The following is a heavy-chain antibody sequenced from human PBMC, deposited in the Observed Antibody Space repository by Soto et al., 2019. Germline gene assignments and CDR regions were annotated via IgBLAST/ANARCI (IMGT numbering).Heavy chain of an antibody. CDR2: IRSKTDGGTT. Sequence: GGSLRLSCAASGFTFINTWMSWVRQAPGKGLEWVGRIRSKTDGGTTDYAGPVKGRFTISRDDSKNTLYLQMNSLKIDDTAVYYCVTHTTNWNYDDYYYMDVWGEGTTVTVSS. J-gene: IGHJ6*03. D-gene: IGHD1-1*01. V-gene: IGHV3-15*01. CDR3: VTHTTNWNYDDYYYMDV. CDR1: GFTFINTW.